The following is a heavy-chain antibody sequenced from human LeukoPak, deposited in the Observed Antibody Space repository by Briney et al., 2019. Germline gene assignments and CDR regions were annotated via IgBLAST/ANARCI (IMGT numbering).Heavy chain of an antibody. V-gene: IGHV1-69*04. D-gene: IGHD6-19*01. CDR2: IIPILGIA. CDR1: GGTFSSYT. J-gene: IGHJ6*02. CDR3: ARDLGYSSGWPRDYYYGMDV. Sequence: SVKVSCKASGGTFSSYTISWVRQAPGQGLEWMGRIIPILGIANYAQKFQGRVTITADKSTSTAYMELSSLRSEDTAVYYCARDLGYSSGWPRDYYYGMDVWGQGTTVTVSS.